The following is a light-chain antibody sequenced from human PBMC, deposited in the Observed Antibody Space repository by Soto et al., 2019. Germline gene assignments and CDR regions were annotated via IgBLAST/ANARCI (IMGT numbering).Light chain of an antibody. J-gene: IGKJ5*01. Sequence: IVLKQSPAILALLPGAKATLSGLASQSVSSGYLAWYQHNPGQAPRLLIHGASSRVTGIPDRFSGSGSGTDFTLTISSLEPEDFAVYYCQQRSNWPITFGQGTRLEI. CDR3: QQRSNWPIT. CDR2: GAS. CDR1: QSVSSGY. V-gene: IGKV3D-20*02.